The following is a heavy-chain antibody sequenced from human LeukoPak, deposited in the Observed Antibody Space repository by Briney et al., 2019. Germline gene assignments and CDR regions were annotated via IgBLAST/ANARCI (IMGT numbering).Heavy chain of an antibody. CDR2: VIPMFATA. V-gene: IGHV1-69*13. CDR1: GGTFSSYA. D-gene: IGHD4-17*01. CDR3: ARGLHGDYGYFDY. J-gene: IGHJ4*02. Sequence: SVKVSCKASGGTFSSYAISWVRQAPGQGLEWMGGVIPMFATANCAPKFQDRVTITADESTSTAYMELRSLRSEDTAVYHCARGLHGDYGYFDYWGQGTLVTVSS.